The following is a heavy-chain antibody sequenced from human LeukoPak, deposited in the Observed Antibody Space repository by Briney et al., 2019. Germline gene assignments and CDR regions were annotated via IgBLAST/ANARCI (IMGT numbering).Heavy chain of an antibody. J-gene: IGHJ4*02. CDR1: GGSISSSSYY. D-gene: IGHD3-10*01. V-gene: IGHV4-39*07. Sequence: SSETLPLTCTVSGGSISSSSYYWGWIRQPPGKGLEWIGSIYYSGSTYYNPSLKSRVTISVDTSKNQFSLKLSSVTAADTAVYYCARDLVRGYFDYWGQGTLATVSS. CDR3: ARDLVRGYFDY. CDR2: IYYSGST.